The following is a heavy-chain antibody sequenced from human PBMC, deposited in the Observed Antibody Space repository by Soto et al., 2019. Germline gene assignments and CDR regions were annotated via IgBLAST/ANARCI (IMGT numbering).Heavy chain of an antibody. J-gene: IGHJ4*02. V-gene: IGHV4-59*08. CDR3: ARLYCSSTICYAHFDY. Sequence: PSETLSLTCAVYGGSLSGYFWSWVRQPPGKGLEWIGYIYYSGSTNYNPSLKSGVTISVDTSKNQFSLKLSSVTAADTSVYYCARLYCSSTICYAHFDYWGQGTLVTVPQ. CDR1: GGSLSGYF. CDR2: IYYSGST. D-gene: IGHD2-2*01.